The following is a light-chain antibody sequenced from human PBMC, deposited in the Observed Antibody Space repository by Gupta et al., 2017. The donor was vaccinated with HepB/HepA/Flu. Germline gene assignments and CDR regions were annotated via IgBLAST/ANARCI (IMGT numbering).Light chain of an antibody. CDR1: QGINNW. CDR2: KAT. J-gene: IGKJ1*01. Sequence: DIQVTQSPSTLSATVGDRVTITCRDSQGINNWLAWYQQKPGKAPKLLISKATDGKKGVPSRFSGSGSGTEFTLTISSRQPDEFATYYCQIQNNSSWTFGQGTKVEIK. V-gene: IGKV1-5*03. CDR3: QIQNNSSWT.